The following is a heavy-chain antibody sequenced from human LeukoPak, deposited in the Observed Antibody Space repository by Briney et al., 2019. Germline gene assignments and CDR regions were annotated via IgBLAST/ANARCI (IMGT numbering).Heavy chain of an antibody. V-gene: IGHV3-48*03. CDR2: ISSSGSTI. CDR3: ARGRGIYCSSTSCPRKNWFDP. D-gene: IGHD2-2*01. CDR1: GFTFSSYE. J-gene: IGHJ5*02. Sequence: GGSLRLSCAVSGFTFSSYEMNWVRQAPGKGLEWVSYISSSGSTIYYADSVKGRFTISRDNAKKSLYLQMNSLRAEDTAVYYCARGRGIYCSSTSCPRKNWFDPWGQGTLVTVSS.